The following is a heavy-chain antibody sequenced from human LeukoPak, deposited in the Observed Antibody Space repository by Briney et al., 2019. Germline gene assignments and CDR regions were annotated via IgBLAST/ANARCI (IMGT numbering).Heavy chain of an antibody. D-gene: IGHD1-26*01. Sequence: GGSLRLSCAASGFTFSSYAMSWVRQAPGKGLEWVGFIRSKAYGGTTEYAASVKGRFTISRDDSKSIAYLQMNSLKTEDTAVYYCTSGASGSYYPYYFDYWGQGTLVTVSS. CDR3: TSGASGSYYPYYFDY. J-gene: IGHJ4*02. CDR2: IRSKAYGGTT. CDR1: GFTFSSYA. V-gene: IGHV3-49*04.